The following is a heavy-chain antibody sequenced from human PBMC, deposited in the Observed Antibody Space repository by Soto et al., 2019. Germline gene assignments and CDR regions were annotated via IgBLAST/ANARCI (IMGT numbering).Heavy chain of an antibody. Sequence: VKVSCKASGGTFSSYAISWVRQAPGQGLEWMGGIIPILGTANYAQKFQGRVTITADESTSTAYMELSSLRSEDTAVYYCARDRLGYKANGMDVWGQGTTVTVSS. CDR2: IIPILGTA. D-gene: IGHD1-20*01. J-gene: IGHJ6*02. CDR3: ARDRLGYKANGMDV. CDR1: GGTFSSYA. V-gene: IGHV1-69*13.